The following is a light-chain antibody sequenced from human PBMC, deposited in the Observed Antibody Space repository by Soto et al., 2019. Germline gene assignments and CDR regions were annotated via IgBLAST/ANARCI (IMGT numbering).Light chain of an antibody. V-gene: IGLV1-36*01. CDR2: YDD. J-gene: IGLJ2*01. Sequence: QSVLTQPPSVSEAPRQRVTISCSGSRSNIGDNAVNWYQQLPGKAPKLLIYYDDLLPSGVSDRFSGSKSGTSASLAVSGLQAEDEADYYCAAWDDSLNGVVVGGGTKLTVL. CDR3: AAWDDSLNGVV. CDR1: RSNIGDNA.